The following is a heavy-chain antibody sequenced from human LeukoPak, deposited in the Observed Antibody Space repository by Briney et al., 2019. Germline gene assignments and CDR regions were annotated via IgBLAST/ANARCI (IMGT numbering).Heavy chain of an antibody. CDR2: IQQDGTEK. CDR3: GRRREGVISDY. CDR1: GFTFTNYW. V-gene: IGHV3-7*04. J-gene: IGHJ4*02. Sequence: GGSLRLSCAATGFTFTNYWMTWVRQAPGGLGWVANIQQDGTEKYYADSVMGRFTISRDNAKNSLYLQMNSLSAEDTAVYYCGRRREGVISDYWGQGTLVTVSS. D-gene: IGHD3-16*02.